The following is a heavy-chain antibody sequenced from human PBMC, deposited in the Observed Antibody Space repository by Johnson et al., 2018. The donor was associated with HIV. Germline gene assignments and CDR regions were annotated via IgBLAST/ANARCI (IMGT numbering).Heavy chain of an antibody. CDR1: GFTFSSYA. D-gene: IGHD1-1*01. V-gene: IGHV3-64*01. CDR2: ISSNGGST. CDR3: AREELEPDVFDI. J-gene: IGHJ3*02. Sequence: VQLVESGGGLVQPGGSLRLSCAVSGFTFSSYAIHWVRQAPGKGLEYVSAISSNGGSTYYANSVKGRFTISRDNSKNTLYLQMHSLRIEDTAVYYCAREELEPDVFDIWGQGTMVTVSS.